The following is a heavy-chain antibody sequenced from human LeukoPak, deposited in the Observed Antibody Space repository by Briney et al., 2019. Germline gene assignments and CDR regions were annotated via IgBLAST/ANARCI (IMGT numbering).Heavy chain of an antibody. Sequence: SETLSLTCAVYGESFNGYYWSWIRQPPGKGLEWIGYIYYSGSTNYNPSLKSRVTISVDTSKNQFSLKLSSVTAADTAVYYCARVRMTTVTLPFDYWGQGTLVTVSS. V-gene: IGHV4-59*01. J-gene: IGHJ4*02. D-gene: IGHD4-17*01. CDR2: IYYSGST. CDR1: GESFNGYY. CDR3: ARVRMTTVTLPFDY.